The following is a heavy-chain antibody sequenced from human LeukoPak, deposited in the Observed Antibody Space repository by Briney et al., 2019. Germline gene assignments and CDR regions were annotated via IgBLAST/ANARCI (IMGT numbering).Heavy chain of an antibody. Sequence: AGGSLRLSCAASGFTFSNAWMSWVRQAPGKGLEWVGRIKSKTDGGTTDYAAPVKGRFTISRDNSKNTLYLQMNSLKTEDTAVYYCARVEVVVTGDYYFDYWGQGTLVTVSS. J-gene: IGHJ4*02. CDR3: ARVEVVVTGDYYFDY. CDR2: IKSKTDGGTT. CDR1: GFTFSNAW. D-gene: IGHD7-27*01. V-gene: IGHV3-15*01.